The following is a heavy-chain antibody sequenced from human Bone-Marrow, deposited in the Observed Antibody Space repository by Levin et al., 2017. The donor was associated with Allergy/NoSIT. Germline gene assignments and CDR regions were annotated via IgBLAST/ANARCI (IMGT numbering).Heavy chain of an antibody. V-gene: IGHV3-49*03. D-gene: IGHD4/OR15-4a*01. J-gene: IGHJ4*02. CDR2: VRSKIFGGSK. CDR1: GLNFADYG. CDR3: GRGQTVTGAKYYFDS. Sequence: QPGGSLRLSCTTSGLNFADYGVGWFRQAPGKGLEWVSFVRSKIFGGSKEYAASVRGRFTVSRDDSANIANLQMNNLRTEDTAIYYCGRGQTVTGAKYYFDSWGQGTLVTVSS.